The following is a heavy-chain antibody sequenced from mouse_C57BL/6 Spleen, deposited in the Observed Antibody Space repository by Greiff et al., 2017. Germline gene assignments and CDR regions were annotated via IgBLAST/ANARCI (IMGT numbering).Heavy chain of an antibody. CDR2: ISYDGSN. J-gene: IGHJ2*01. V-gene: IGHV3-6*01. CDR1: GYSITSGYY. CDR3: AREGGYDGYFFFDY. Sequence: DVKLQESGPGLVKPSQSLSLTCSVTGYSITSGYYWNWIRQFPGNKLEWMGYISYDGSNNYNPSLKNRISITRDTSKNQFFLKLNSVTTEDTATYYCAREGGYDGYFFFDYWGQGTTLTVSS. D-gene: IGHD2-3*01.